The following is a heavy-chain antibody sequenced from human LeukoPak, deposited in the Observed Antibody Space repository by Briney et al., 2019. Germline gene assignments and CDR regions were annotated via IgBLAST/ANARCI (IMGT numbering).Heavy chain of an antibody. D-gene: IGHD2-8*01. CDR2: FSGSGGTT. CDR3: ANGNRCTSPNCLGYYYFYMDV. CDR1: GFTFSSYA. Sequence: GGSLRLSCAASGFTFSSYAMNWVRQAPGRGLEWVSGFSGSGGTTYYADSVKGRFTISRDDSKNTLYLQMNSLRAEDTAVYYCANGNRCTSPNCLGYYYFYMDVWGKGTTVTVSS. V-gene: IGHV3-23*01. J-gene: IGHJ6*03.